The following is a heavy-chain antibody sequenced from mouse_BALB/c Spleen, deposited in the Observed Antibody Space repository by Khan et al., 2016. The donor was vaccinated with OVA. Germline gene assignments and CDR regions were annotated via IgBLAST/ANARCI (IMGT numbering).Heavy chain of an antibody. D-gene: IGHD2-1*01. V-gene: IGHV1-7*01. CDR3: ARSELYGMFAY. Sequence: QVQLQQSGAELAKPGASVKMSCKASGYTFISYWMHWVKERPGQGLEWIGYINPSTGYTEYNQKFKDKATLTADQPSSIAYMQLSSLTSEDSAVYYCARSELYGMFAYWGQGTLVTVAA. CDR2: INPSTGYT. J-gene: IGHJ3*01. CDR1: GYTFISYW.